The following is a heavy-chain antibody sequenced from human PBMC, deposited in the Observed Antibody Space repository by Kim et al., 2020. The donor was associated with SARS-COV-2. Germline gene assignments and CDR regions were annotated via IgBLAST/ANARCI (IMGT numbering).Heavy chain of an antibody. V-gene: IGHV4-31*02. J-gene: IGHJ4*02. CDR3: ARWRTSGMGDFDY. CDR1: GGSIGGSDYY. CDR2: IYHSGYT. D-gene: IGHD3-16*01. Sequence: SQTLSLTCGVSGGSIGGSDYYWSWVRQLPGKGLEWIGYIYHSGYTSYNPSLRSRVALSVDTSKNQFSLKVTSMTAADTAVYYCARWRTSGMGDFDYWGQGTLVTVSS.